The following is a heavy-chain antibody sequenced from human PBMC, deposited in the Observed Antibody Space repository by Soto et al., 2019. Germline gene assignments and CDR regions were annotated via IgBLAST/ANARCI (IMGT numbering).Heavy chain of an antibody. J-gene: IGHJ4*02. D-gene: IGHD6-13*01. V-gene: IGHV3-23*01. CDR3: AKGTGYSSSWYFEALDY. CDR1: GFTFSSYA. Sequence: GGSLRLSCAASGFTFSSYAMSWVRQAPGKGLEWVSAISGSGGSTYYADSVKGRFTISRDNSKNTLYLQMNSLRAEDTAVYYCAKGTGYSSSWYFEALDYWGQGTLVTVSS. CDR2: ISGSGGST.